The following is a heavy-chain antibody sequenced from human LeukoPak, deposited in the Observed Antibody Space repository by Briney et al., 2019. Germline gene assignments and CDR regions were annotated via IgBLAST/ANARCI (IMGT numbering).Heavy chain of an antibody. J-gene: IGHJ3*02. CDR2: ISGSGGSI. V-gene: IGHV3-23*01. Sequence: GGSLRLSCAASGFTFSSYAMSWVRQAPGKGLEWVSTISGSGGSIYYADSVKDRFTISRDNSKNTLYLQMNSLRAEDTAVYYCAKCTPTSAAGSNAFDMWGQGTMIIVSS. CDR3: AKCTPTSAAGSNAFDM. CDR1: GFTFSSYA. D-gene: IGHD6-13*01.